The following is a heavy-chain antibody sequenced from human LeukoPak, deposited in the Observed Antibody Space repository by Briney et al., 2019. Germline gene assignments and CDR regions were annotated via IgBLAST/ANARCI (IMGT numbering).Heavy chain of an antibody. J-gene: IGHJ4*02. D-gene: IGHD6-19*01. CDR1: GFTFSSYW. V-gene: IGHV3-7*01. Sequence: GGSLRLSCAASGFTFSSYWMSWVRQAPGKGLEWVANIKQDGSDKYYVDSVKGRFTISRDNAKNSLYLQMNSLRAEDTAVYYCASLQWLVSYYFDYWGQGTLVTVSS. CDR3: ASLQWLVSYYFDY. CDR2: IKQDGSDK.